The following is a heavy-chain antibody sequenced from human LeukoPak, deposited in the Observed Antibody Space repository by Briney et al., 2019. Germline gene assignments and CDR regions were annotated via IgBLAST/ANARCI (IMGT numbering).Heavy chain of an antibody. V-gene: IGHV1-8*02. J-gene: IGHJ5*02. CDR2: MNPNSGNT. CDR1: GYTFTSYD. D-gene: IGHD2/OR15-2a*01. CDR3: ARDSGNSSRRFHWFDP. Sequence: ASVKVSCTASGYTFTSYDINWVRQATGQGLEWMGWMNPNSGNTGYAQKFQGRVTMTRNTSISTAYMELSSLRSEDTAVFSCARDSGNSSRRFHWFDPWGQGTLVTVSS.